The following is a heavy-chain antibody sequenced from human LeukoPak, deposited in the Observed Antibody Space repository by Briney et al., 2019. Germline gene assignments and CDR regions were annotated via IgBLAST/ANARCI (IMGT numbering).Heavy chain of an antibody. V-gene: IGHV1-69*06. CDR2: IIPIFGTA. D-gene: IGHD3-16*02. J-gene: IGHJ5*02. CDR1: GGTFSSYA. Sequence: ASVKVSCKASGGTFSSYAISWVRQAPGQGLEWMGGIIPIFGTANYAQKFQGRVTITADKSTSTAYMELSSLRSEDTAAYYCARALSNYDYVWGSYRPNWFDPWGQGTLVTVSS. CDR3: ARALSNYDYVWGSYRPNWFDP.